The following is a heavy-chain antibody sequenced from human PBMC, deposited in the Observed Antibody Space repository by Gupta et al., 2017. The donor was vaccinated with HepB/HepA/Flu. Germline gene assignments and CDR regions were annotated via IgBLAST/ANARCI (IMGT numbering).Heavy chain of an antibody. V-gene: IGHV3-7*01. CDR1: GLSFSTSW. D-gene: IGHD1-7*01. CDR2: IKPDGREI. Sequence: EVQLVSSGGGLVQPAGSLRLSCAASGLSFSTSWMNWVRQAPGKGLEWLANIKPDGREIYYEDSVKGRFTISRDNAKNSLYLQMNSLRVEDTAVYYCATSRNYGFDHWDQGSLVTVSS. CDR3: ATSRNYGFDH. J-gene: IGHJ4*02.